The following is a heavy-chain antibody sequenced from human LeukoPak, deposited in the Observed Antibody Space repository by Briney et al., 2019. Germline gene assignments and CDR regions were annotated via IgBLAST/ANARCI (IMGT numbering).Heavy chain of an antibody. CDR1: GFTFSDYY. J-gene: IGHJ4*02. D-gene: IGHD6-13*01. CDR2: IYSGGST. V-gene: IGHV3-66*01. CDR3: ARGFVRYSSSWDYFDY. Sequence: GGSLRLSCAASGFTFSDYYMSWIRQAPGKGLEWVSVIYSGGSTYYADSVKGGFTISRDNSKNTLYLQMNSLRTEDTAMYYCARGFVRYSSSWDYFDYWGQGTLVTVSS.